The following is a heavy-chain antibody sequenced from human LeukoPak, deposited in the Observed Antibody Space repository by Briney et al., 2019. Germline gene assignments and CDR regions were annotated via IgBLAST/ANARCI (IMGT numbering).Heavy chain of an antibody. V-gene: IGHV4-61*01. CDR1: GGSVSSGTYY. CDR3: ARDGRIAVVPDY. D-gene: IGHD6-19*01. J-gene: IGHJ4*02. CDR2: IYCSGST. Sequence: ASETLSLTCTVSGGSVSSGTYYWSWIRQPPGKGLEWIGYIYCSGSTNYNPSLKSRVTISLDTSKNQFSLKLSSVTAADTAVYYCARDGRIAVVPDYWGQGTLVTVSS.